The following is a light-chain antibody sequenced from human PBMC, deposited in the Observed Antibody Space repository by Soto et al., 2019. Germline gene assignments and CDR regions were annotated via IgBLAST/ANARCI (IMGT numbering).Light chain of an antibody. J-gene: IGKJ2*01. CDR2: WTS. CDR3: HQYYSFPYT. V-gene: IGKV4-1*01. CDR1: QSVLYSSNNKNY. Sequence: DIVMTQSPDSLAVSLGERATINCSSSQSVLYSSNNKNYLAWYQQKPGHPPKLLIYWTSTRASGVPDRFSGSGSGTDFTLTISSLQAEDVAVYYCHQYYSFPYTFGQGTKLAIK.